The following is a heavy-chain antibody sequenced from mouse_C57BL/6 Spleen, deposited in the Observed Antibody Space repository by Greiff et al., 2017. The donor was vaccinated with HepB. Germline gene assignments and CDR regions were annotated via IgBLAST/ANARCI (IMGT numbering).Heavy chain of an antibody. CDR2: ISNGGGST. CDR1: GFTFSDYY. D-gene: IGHD2-3*01. Sequence: EVQGVESGGGLVQPGGSLKLSCAASGFTFSDYYMYWVRQTPEKRLEWVAYISNGGGSTYYPDTVKGRFTISRDNTKNTLYLQMSRLKSEDTAMYYCARQRDGYCPDWYFDVWGTGTTVTVSS. J-gene: IGHJ1*03. CDR3: ARQRDGYCPDWYFDV. V-gene: IGHV5-12*01.